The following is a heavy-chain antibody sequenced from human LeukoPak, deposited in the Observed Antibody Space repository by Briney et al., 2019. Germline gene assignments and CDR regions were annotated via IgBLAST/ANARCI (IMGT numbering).Heavy chain of an antibody. CDR2: ISYDGSNK. Sequence: GGSLRLSCAASGFTFSSYGMHWVRQAPGKGLEWVAVISYDGSNKYYAGSVKGRFTISRDNSKNTLYLQMNSLRAEDTAVYYCAKARGGYNSYGMDVWGQGTTVTVSS. CDR1: GFTFSSYG. D-gene: IGHD2-15*01. J-gene: IGHJ6*02. V-gene: IGHV3-30*18. CDR3: AKARGGYNSYGMDV.